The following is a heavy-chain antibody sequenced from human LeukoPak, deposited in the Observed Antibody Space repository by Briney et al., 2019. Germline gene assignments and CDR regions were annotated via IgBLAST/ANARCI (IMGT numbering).Heavy chain of an antibody. CDR2: IYHSGST. D-gene: IGHD3-3*01. CDR3: ARLYYDFWSGYSYFDY. CDR1: GYSISSGYY. V-gene: IGHV4-38-2*01. Sequence: SETLSLTCAVSGYSISSGYYWSWIRQPPGKGLEWIGSIYHSGSTYYNPSLKSRVTISVDTSKNQFSLKLSSVTAADTAVHYCARLYYDFWSGYSYFDYWGQGTLVTVSS. J-gene: IGHJ4*02.